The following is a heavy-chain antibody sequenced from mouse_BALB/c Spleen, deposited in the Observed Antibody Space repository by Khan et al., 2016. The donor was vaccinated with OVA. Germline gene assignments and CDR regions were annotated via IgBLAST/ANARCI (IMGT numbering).Heavy chain of an antibody. CDR1: GFTFSHYS. V-gene: IGHV5-12-2*01. D-gene: IGHD2-14*01. CDR3: ARHGGTGYFDF. J-gene: IGHJ2*01. Sequence: EVELVESGGGLVQPGGSLKFSCAASGFTFSHYSMSWIRRTPAKRLAWVAYITTGGGSTYYADTATGRFTISRDNAKNTLYLQMSSLKSGDTAMYYCARHGGTGYFDFWGQGTTLTVSS. CDR2: ITTGGGST.